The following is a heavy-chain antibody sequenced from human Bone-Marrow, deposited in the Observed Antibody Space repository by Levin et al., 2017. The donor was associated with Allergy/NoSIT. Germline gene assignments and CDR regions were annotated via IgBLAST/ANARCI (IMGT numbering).Heavy chain of an antibody. CDR2: IIPIFGTA. CDR3: ASQAPYCSSTSCYGYYYYMDV. Sequence: SVKVSCKASGGTFSSYAISWVRQAPGQGLEWMGGIIPIFGTANYAQKFQGRVTITADESTSTAYMELSSLRSEDTAVYYCASQAPYCSSTSCYGYYYYMDVWGKGTTVTVSS. D-gene: IGHD2-2*01. V-gene: IGHV1-69*13. J-gene: IGHJ6*03. CDR1: GGTFSSYA.